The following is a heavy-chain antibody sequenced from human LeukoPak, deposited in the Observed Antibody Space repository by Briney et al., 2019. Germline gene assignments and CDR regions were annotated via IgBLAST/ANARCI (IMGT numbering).Heavy chain of an antibody. Sequence: ASVKVSCKSSGYTFTDYYMHWVRHAPGQGLERMGWINPNSGGTNNAQKFQGRITMTRDTSNNSVYMELSRLNSNDTAIYYCARRGRYCGSTSCRGWFDTWGPGTLVTVSS. CDR3: ARRGRYCGSTSCRGWFDT. D-gene: IGHD2-2*01. CDR2: INPNSGGT. CDR1: GYTFTDYY. V-gene: IGHV1-2*02. J-gene: IGHJ5*02.